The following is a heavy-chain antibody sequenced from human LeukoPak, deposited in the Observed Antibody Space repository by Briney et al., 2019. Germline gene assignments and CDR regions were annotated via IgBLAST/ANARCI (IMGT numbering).Heavy chain of an antibody. V-gene: IGHV7-4-1*02. D-gene: IGHD3-10*01. CDR2: INTNTGNP. J-gene: IGHJ4*02. CDR3: ARDLWFGELSGDFDY. CDR1: GYTFTSYA. Sequence: ASVEVSCKASGYTFTSYAMNWVRQAPGQGLEWMGWINTNTGNPTYAQGFTGRFVFSLDSSVSTAYLQISSLKAEDTAVYYCARDLWFGELSGDFDYWGQGTLVTVSS.